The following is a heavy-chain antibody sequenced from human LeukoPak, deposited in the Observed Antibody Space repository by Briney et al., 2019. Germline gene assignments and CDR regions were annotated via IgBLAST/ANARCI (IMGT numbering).Heavy chain of an antibody. CDR1: GFTFSSYS. Sequence: PGGSLRLSCAASGFTFSSYSVNWVRQAPGKGLEWVSAISGSGGSTYYADSVKGRFTISRDNSKNTLYLQMNSLRAEDTAVYYCAKGYSSGRYYFDYWGQGTLVTVSS. CDR2: ISGSGGST. CDR3: AKGYSSGRYYFDY. J-gene: IGHJ4*02. V-gene: IGHV3-23*01. D-gene: IGHD2-15*01.